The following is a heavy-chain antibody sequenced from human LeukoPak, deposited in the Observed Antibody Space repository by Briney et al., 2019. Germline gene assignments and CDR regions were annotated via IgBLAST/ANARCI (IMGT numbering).Heavy chain of an antibody. CDR3: ARGTTIRRGYYFDY. J-gene: IGHJ4*02. CDR2: IYSGGST. D-gene: IGHD1-14*01. Sequence: GGSLRLSCVASGFTVSSNYMSWVRQAPGKGLEWVSVIYSGGSTYYADSVKGRFTISRDNSKNTLYLQMNSLRAEDTAVYYCARGTTIRRGYYFDYWGQGILVTVSS. CDR1: GFTVSSNY. V-gene: IGHV3-53*01.